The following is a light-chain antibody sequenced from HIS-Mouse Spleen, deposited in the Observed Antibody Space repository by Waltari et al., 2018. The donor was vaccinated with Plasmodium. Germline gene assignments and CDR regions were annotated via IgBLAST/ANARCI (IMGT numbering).Light chain of an antibody. CDR2: EVS. J-gene: IGLJ2*01. CDR3: SSYTSSSTRV. Sequence: QSALTQTAYVSGSPGQSITISCTGTSRAVGGYNYGYWYQQHPGQAPKLMIYEVSNRPSGVSNRFSGSKSGNTASLTISGLQAEDEADYYCSSYTSSSTRVFGGGTKLTVL. V-gene: IGLV2-14*01. CDR1: SRAVGGYNY.